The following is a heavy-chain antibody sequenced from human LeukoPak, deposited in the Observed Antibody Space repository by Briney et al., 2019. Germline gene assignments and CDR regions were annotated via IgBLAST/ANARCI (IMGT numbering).Heavy chain of an antibody. Sequence: SETLSLTCTVSGGSISSHYWSWIRQPPGKGLERIGYIYYSGSTNYNPSLKSRVTISVDTSKNQFSLKLSSVTAADTAVYYCASYSRRDGYKYYYMDVWGKGTTVTVSS. CDR2: IYYSGST. J-gene: IGHJ6*03. CDR1: GGSISSHY. V-gene: IGHV4-59*11. D-gene: IGHD5-24*01. CDR3: ASYSRRDGYKYYYMDV.